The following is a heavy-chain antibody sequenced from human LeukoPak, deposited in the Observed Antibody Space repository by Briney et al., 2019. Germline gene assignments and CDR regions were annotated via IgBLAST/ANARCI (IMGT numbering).Heavy chain of an antibody. J-gene: IGHJ4*02. CDR2: ISYDGSKK. V-gene: IGHV3-30-3*01. CDR3: ARDLSGSYSIRN. CDR1: GFTFSSYA. Sequence: PGRSLRLSCAASGFTFSSYAMHRVRQAPGKGLEWVAVISYDGSKKWYADSVRGRFSISRDNSKNTLSLQMNSLRGEDTAVYYCARDLSGSYSIRNWGQGTLVTVSS. D-gene: IGHD1-26*01.